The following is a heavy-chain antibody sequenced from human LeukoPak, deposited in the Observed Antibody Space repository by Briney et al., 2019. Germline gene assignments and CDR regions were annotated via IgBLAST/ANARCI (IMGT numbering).Heavy chain of an antibody. CDR2: ISYDGSNK. V-gene: IGHV3-30-3*01. CDR3: ARGGRWVRTSSMDV. J-gene: IGHJ6*02. D-gene: IGHD1-14*01. Sequence: PGRSLRLSCAASGFTFSSYAMQWVRQAPGKGLEGVAGISYDGSNKYYADSVKGRFTISRDNSKNTLYLQMNSLRAEDTAVYYCARGGRWVRTSSMDVWGQGTTTTVSS. CDR1: GFTFSSYA.